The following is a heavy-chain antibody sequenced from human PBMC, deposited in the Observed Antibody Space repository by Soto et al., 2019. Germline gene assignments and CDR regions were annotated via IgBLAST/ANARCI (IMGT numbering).Heavy chain of an antibody. J-gene: IGHJ1*01. CDR3: ARLAYSGYLQT. D-gene: IGHD1-26*01. Sequence: PSETLSLTCAVSGGSFRGFYWTWIRQSPGKGLEWLGDINHVGITNYNPSLKSRVSIPVDTSKSQFSLTLSSLTAADTAVYFCARLAYSGYLQTWGQGSLVTVSS. V-gene: IGHV4-34*01. CDR2: INHVGIT. CDR1: GGSFRGFY.